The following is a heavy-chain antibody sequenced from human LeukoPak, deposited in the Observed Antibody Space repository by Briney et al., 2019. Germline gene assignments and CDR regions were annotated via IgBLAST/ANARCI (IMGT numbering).Heavy chain of an antibody. CDR3: ARGILLYHWTDSDVRAFHYYYYMDV. CDR1: DSLSGSS. J-gene: IGHJ6*03. D-gene: IGHD1-20*01. CDR2: ISQSGNT. Sequence: PSETLSLTCAGDSLSGSSVTWVRQPPGKGLEWIGEISQSGNTNYSPSLKSRLTMSIGTSESQISLNLSSATTPDTAVYFCARGILLYHWTDSDVRAFHYYYYMDVWGPGVTVIVSS. V-gene: IGHV4-34*01.